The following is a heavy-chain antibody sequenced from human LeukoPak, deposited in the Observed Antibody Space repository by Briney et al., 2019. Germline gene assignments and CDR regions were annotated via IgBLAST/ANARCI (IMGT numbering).Heavy chain of an antibody. Sequence: SETLSLTCTVSGGSISSSSYYWGWIRQPPGKGLEWIGSIYYSGSTNYNPSLKSRVTISVDTSKNQFSLKLSSVTAADTAVYYCARGLEKGVTTHPDAFDIWGQGTMVTVSS. CDR2: IYYSGST. J-gene: IGHJ3*02. CDR3: ARGLEKGVTTHPDAFDI. V-gene: IGHV4-39*07. CDR1: GGSISSSSYY. D-gene: IGHD3-3*01.